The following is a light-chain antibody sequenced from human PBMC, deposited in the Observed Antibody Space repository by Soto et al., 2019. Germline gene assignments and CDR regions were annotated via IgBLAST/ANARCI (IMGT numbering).Light chain of an antibody. Sequence: QSVVTQPRSVSGAPGQRVTISCTGSSSNIGAGYDVHWYQQLPGTAPKLLIYGNNNRPSGVPDRFSGSRSRTSASLAITGLQAEDDADYYCQSYDNSLKVVFGGGTKLTVL. J-gene: IGLJ2*01. CDR3: QSYDNSLKVV. V-gene: IGLV1-40*01. CDR1: SSNIGAGYD. CDR2: GNN.